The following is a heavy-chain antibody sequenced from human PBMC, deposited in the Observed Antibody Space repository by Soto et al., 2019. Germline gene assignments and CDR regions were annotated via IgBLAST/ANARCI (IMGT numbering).Heavy chain of an antibody. J-gene: IGHJ5*02. Sequence: SVKVSCKASGGTFGSYAISWGRQAPGQGLEWMGGIIPIFGTANYAQKFHGRVTITADESTSTAYMELSSLRSEDTAVYYCARATRILRYFDWLLPEFDPWGQGTLVTVPS. CDR3: ARATRILRYFDWLLPEFDP. V-gene: IGHV1-69*13. CDR1: GGTFGSYA. D-gene: IGHD3-9*01. CDR2: IIPIFGTA.